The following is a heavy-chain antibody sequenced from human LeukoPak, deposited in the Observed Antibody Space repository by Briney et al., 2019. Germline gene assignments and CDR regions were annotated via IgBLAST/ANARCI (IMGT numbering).Heavy chain of an antibody. CDR3: ASGAAGTATAFDY. CDR1: GLPVSRNC. Sequence: PGGSLRLSCAASGLPVSRNCMRWVRQAPGKGLEWVSVIYSGGSTYYADSVKGQFTISRDNSKNTLYLQMNSLRAEDTAVYYCASGAAGTATAFDYWGQGTLVTVSS. J-gene: IGHJ4*02. V-gene: IGHV3-53*01. CDR2: IYSGGST. D-gene: IGHD6-13*01.